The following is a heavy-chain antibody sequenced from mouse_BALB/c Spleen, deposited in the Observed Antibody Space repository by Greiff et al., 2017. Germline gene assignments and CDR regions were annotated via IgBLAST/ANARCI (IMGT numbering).Heavy chain of an antibody. V-gene: IGHV1-82*01. Sequence: VKLMESGPELVKPGASVKISCKASGYAFSSSWMNWVKQRPGQGLEWIGRIYPGDGDTNYNGKFKGKATLTADKSSSTAYMQLSSLTSVDSAVYFCARRGAGTGFLDYWGQGTTLTVSS. CDR1: GYAFSSSW. D-gene: IGHD3-3*01. CDR3: ARRGAGTGFLDY. J-gene: IGHJ2*01. CDR2: IYPGDGDT.